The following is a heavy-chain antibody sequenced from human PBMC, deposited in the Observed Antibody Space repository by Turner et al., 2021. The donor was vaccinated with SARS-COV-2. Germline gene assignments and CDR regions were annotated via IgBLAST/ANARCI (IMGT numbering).Heavy chain of an antibody. V-gene: IGHV3-33*01. CDR1: GFTFSSSG. CDR3: RVRYYNWFDP. J-gene: IGHJ5*02. CDR2: IWYDGSNK. Sequence: VQPVRSLRLSCAASGFTFSSSGMHWVRQAPGKGLEWVAVIWYDGSNKSYADSVYCFQAEDGIRDWSVTGVQTCALPIYQISSYDLRVRYYNWFDPWGQGTLVTVSS. D-gene: IGHD5-12*01.